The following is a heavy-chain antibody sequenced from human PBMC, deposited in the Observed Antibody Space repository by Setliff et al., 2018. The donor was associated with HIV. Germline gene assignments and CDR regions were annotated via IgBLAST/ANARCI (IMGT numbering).Heavy chain of an antibody. Sequence: GASVKVSCKASGGTFSSYAISWVRQAPGQGLEWMGGIIPIFGTANDAQKFQGRVTITADESTSTAYMELSSLRSEDTAVYYCVKGGRYSADPLDYWGQGTLVTVSS. CDR2: IIPIFGTA. J-gene: IGHJ4*02. CDR3: VKGGRYSADPLDY. V-gene: IGHV1-69*13. CDR1: GGTFSSYA. D-gene: IGHD1-26*01.